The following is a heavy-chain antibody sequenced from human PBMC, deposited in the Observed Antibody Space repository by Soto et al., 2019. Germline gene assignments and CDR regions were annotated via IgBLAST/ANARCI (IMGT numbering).Heavy chain of an antibody. J-gene: IGHJ5*02. CDR2: INPSGGST. CDR3: AREGWLPASPTGRSYWFDP. CDR1: GYTFTSYY. V-gene: IGHV1-46*01. D-gene: IGHD3-10*01. Sequence: ASVKVSCKASGYTFTSYYMHWVRQAPGQGLEWMGIINPSGGSTSYAQKFQGRVTMTRDTSTSTVYMELSSLRSEDTAVYYCAREGWLPASPTGRSYWFDPWGQGTLVTVSS.